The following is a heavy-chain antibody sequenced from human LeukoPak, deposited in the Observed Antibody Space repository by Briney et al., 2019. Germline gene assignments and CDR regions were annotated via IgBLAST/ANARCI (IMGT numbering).Heavy chain of an antibody. CDR2: ISSSSTYT. J-gene: IGHJ4*02. CDR3: AIYRSYGDRDY. D-gene: IGHD4-17*01. V-gene: IGHV3-11*06. Sequence: GGSLRLSCAASGFTFSDYYMSWIRQAPGKGLEWVSYISSSSTYTNYADSVKGRFTISRDNAQNSLYLQMNSLRAEDTAVYYCAIYRSYGDRDYWGQGTLVTASS. CDR1: GFTFSDYY.